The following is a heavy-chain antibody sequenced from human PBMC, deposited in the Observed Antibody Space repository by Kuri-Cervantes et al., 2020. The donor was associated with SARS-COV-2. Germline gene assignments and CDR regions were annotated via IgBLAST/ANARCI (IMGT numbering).Heavy chain of an antibody. CDR1: GGSFSGYY. CDR2: INHSGST. CDR3: ARGSSVFLEWIYIRASYFDY. Sequence: SQTLSLTCAVSGGSFSGYYWSWIRQPPGKGLERIGEINHSGSTNYSPSLKSRVTISVDTSKNQFSLKLSSVTAADTAVYYCARGSSVFLEWIYIRASYFDYWGQGTRGTVSS. D-gene: IGHD3-3*01. J-gene: IGHJ4*02. V-gene: IGHV4-34*01.